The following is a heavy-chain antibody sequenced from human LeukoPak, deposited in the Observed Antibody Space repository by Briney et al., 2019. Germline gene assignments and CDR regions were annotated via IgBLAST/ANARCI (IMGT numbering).Heavy chain of an antibody. J-gene: IGHJ6*02. D-gene: IGHD2-15*01. CDR1: GYTFTSYG. CDR3: ASLRAANLPYYYCMDV. V-gene: IGHV1-18*01. CDR2: ISAYNGNT. Sequence: ASVKVSCKASGYTFTSYGISWVRQAPGQGLEWMGWISAYNGNTNYAQKLQGRVTMTTDTSTSTAYMELRSLRSDDTAVYYCASLRAANLPYYYCMDVWGQGTTVTVSS.